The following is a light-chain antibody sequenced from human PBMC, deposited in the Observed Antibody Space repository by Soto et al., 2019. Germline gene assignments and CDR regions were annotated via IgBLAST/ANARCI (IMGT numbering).Light chain of an antibody. Sequence: QSALTQPASVSGSPGQSITISCTGTSSDVGGYNYVSWYQHHPGKGPKCMIYEVRNRPSGVSNRFSGSKSGNTASLTISGLQAEDEADYYCNSYTSNKTDVFGTGTKLTVL. CDR3: NSYTSNKTDV. V-gene: IGLV2-14*01. CDR2: EVR. CDR1: SSDVGGYNY. J-gene: IGLJ1*01.